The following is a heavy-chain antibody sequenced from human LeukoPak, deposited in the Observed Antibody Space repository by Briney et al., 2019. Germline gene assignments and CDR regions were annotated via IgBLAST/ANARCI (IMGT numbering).Heavy chain of an antibody. D-gene: IGHD4-17*01. J-gene: IGHJ5*01. Sequence: PGGSLRLSCAASGFTFSSYPASWVRQAPGRGLEWVSAITSSGGTYYIPSVRGRFIVSRDNSRNTLYLQMNGLTAEDTAIYYCAKEDYRDHTTGFDSWGQGTLVTVSS. CDR1: GFTFSSYP. V-gene: IGHV3-23*01. CDR2: ITSSGGT. CDR3: AKEDYRDHTTGFDS.